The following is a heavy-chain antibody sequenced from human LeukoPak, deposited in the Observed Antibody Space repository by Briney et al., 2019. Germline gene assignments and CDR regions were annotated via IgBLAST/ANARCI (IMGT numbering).Heavy chain of an antibody. CDR2: ISAYNGNT. CDR3: ARRVFSHYYDSSGYYSNAFDI. CDR1: GYTFTSYG. D-gene: IGHD3-22*01. V-gene: IGHV1-18*01. J-gene: IGHJ3*02. Sequence: ASVKVSCXASGYTFTSYGISWVRQAPGQGLEWMGWISAYNGNTNYAQKLQGRVTMTTDTSTSTAYMELRSLRSDDTAVYYCARRVFSHYYDSSGYYSNAFDIWGQGTMVTVSS.